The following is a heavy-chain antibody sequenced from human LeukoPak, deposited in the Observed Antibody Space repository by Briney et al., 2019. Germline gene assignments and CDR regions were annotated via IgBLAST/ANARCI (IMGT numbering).Heavy chain of an antibody. V-gene: IGHV4-34*01. Sequence: SETLSLTCAVYGGSFSGYYWSWIRQPPGKGLEWIGEIDHSGSTNYNPSLKSRGTISVDTSKNQFSLKLSSVTAADTAVYYCAGNIAARLDYWGQGTLVTVSS. CDR3: AGNIAARLDY. J-gene: IGHJ4*02. CDR1: GGSFSGYY. CDR2: IDHSGST. D-gene: IGHD6-6*01.